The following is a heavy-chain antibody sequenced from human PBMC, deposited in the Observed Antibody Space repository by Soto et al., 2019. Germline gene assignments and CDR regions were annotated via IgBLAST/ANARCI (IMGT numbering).Heavy chain of an antibody. Sequence: GGSLTLSCAASGFTFSSVAMGWVRQGPGKGLEWVSAISSRSDNTYYADSVKGRFTISRDNYKNTLYLQMNSLRAEDTAVYFCAKSGYGSDVLWWFGPWGQGTLVTVSS. CDR3: AKSGYGSDVLWWFGP. CDR2: ISSRSDNT. J-gene: IGHJ5*02. D-gene: IGHD6-25*01. V-gene: IGHV3-23*01. CDR1: GFTFSSVA.